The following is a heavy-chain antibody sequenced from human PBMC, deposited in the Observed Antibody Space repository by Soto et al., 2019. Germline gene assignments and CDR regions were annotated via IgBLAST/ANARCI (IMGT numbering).Heavy chain of an antibody. CDR1: GFTFSSYG. V-gene: IGHV3-30*18. Sequence: QVQLVESGGGVVQPGRSLRLSCAASGFTFSSYGMHWVRQAPGKGLEWVAFISFDGSNKYYADSVRGRFTISRDNSKNTLYLQMNSLRAEDTAVYYCAKVQSLQLSAVDYWGQRTLVTVSS. CDR3: AKVQSLQLSAVDY. CDR2: ISFDGSNK. D-gene: IGHD4-4*01. J-gene: IGHJ4*02.